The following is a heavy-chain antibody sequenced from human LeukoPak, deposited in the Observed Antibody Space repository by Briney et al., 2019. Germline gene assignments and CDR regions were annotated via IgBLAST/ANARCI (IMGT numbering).Heavy chain of an antibody. CDR2: ISTKTGDS. D-gene: IGHD4-17*01. V-gene: IGHV1-18*01. J-gene: IGHJ5*02. CDR1: GYTFSSYV. CDR3: ARTMTTLPTHGELDL. Sequence: VASVKVSCKASGYTFSSYVLSWVRQAPGQGLEWMGRISTKTGDSVYAQKLQGRVTTTTDTSTSTAYLELRSLSSDDTAVYYCARTMTTLPTHGELDLWGQGTQVTVSS.